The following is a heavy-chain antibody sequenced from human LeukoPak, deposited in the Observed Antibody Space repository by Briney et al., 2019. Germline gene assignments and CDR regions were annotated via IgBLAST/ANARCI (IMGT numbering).Heavy chain of an antibody. D-gene: IGHD3/OR15-3a*01. CDR3: ARRGLVAGIYDLVYGFDI. J-gene: IGHJ3*02. CDR1: GYSFTTFH. CDR2: VNPDTGNT. V-gene: IGHV1-8*03. Sequence: ASVKVSCKTTGYSFTTFHINWVRQAPRQGPEWMGWVNPDTGNTGFAQKFQGRVTITQNNSVTTVYMELSSLTSADTAVYYCARRGLVAGIYDLVYGFDIWGQGTMVTVSS.